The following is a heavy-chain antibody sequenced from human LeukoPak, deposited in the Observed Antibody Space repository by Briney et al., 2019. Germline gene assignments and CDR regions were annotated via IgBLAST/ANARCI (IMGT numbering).Heavy chain of an antibody. CDR1: GFTLSNYW. D-gene: IGHD3/OR15-3a*01. CDR3: ARDDYCSS. J-gene: IGHJ5*02. CDR2: IMFDGTFT. Sequence: AGGSLRLSCVGSGFTLSNYWMHWVRQAPGKGLEWVSRIMFDGTFTMYADSVKGRFTTSRDNAKNTLYLQMNSLRAEDTAIYYCARDDYCSSWGQGTLVSVSS. V-gene: IGHV3-74*03.